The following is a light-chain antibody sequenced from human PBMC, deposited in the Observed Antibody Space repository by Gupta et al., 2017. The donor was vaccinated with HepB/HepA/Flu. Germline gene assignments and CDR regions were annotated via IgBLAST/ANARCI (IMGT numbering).Light chain of an antibody. Sequence: AVQMTQSPSSLSASVGDRITITCRASQVINTDLGWYQQKAGKAPKVLIYGASTLQSGVPSRFSGSGSGTXFTLTIXSLQPEDFATYYCLQDYTYPWTFGXGTKVEIK. CDR1: QVINTD. CDR3: LQDYTYPWT. V-gene: IGKV1-6*01. CDR2: GAS. J-gene: IGKJ1*01.